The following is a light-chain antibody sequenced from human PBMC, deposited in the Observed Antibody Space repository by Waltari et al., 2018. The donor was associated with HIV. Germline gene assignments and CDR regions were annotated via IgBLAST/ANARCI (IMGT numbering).Light chain of an antibody. CDR2: DVS. J-gene: IGLJ1*01. Sequence: QPALTQPRSVSGSPGQSVTISCTGPSSDVAGYNYVSLYHQHPGKAPKLLIYDVSKRPSGVPDRFSGAKSGNTASLTISGLQAEDEADYYCCSYAGSYTYVFGTGTKVTVL. CDR1: SSDVAGYNY. V-gene: IGLV2-11*01. CDR3: CSYAGSYTYV.